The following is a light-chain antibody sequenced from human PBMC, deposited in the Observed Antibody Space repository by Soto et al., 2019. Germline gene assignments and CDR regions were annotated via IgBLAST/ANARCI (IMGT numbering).Light chain of an antibody. V-gene: IGKV3-20*01. CDR2: AS. Sequence: EIVLTQSPGTLSLSPGERATLSCRASQSVSDSYLAWYQQKPGQAPRLLIYASSRATGIPDRFSGSGSGTDFTLTISRLEPEDFAVYYCQHYGTSALFGPGTTVDMK. CDR3: QHYGTSAL. CDR1: QSVSDSY. J-gene: IGKJ3*01.